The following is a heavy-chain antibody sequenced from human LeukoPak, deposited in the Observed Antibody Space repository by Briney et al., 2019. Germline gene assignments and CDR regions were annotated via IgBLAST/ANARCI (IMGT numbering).Heavy chain of an antibody. D-gene: IGHD3-3*02. CDR1: GFTFNSYE. J-gene: IGHJ2*01. Sequence: GGSLRLSCEASGFTFNSYEMNWVRQAPGKGLEWVSILYSGSSTYYADSVEGRFTISRDSSKNTLFLQMNDLRAEDTAVYYCARVGDHFHWYLDLWGRGTLVTVSS. CDR2: LYSGSST. V-gene: IGHV3-53*01. CDR3: ARVGDHFHWYLDL.